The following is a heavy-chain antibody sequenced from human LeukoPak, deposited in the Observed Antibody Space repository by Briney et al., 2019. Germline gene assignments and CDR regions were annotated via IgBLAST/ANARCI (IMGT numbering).Heavy chain of an antibody. CDR3: ARLDSSSWYYIFDY. J-gene: IGHJ4*02. D-gene: IGHD6-13*01. CDR1: GFTVSSNY. V-gene: IGHV3-66*01. CDR2: IYSGGST. Sequence: GGPLRLSCAASGFTVSSNYMSWVRQAPGKGLEWVSVIYSGGSTYYADSVKGRFTISRDNSKNTLYLQMNSLRAEDTAVYYCARLDSSSWYYIFDYWGQGTLVTVSS.